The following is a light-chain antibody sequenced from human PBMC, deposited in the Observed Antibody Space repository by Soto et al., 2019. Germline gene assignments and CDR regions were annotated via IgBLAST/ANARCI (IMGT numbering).Light chain of an antibody. J-gene: IGKJ2*01. Sequence: EIVLTQSPGALSVSPGERATLSCRASQTVRNSYLAWYQQKTGQAPWLLIYGASIRTTGTPDRFSGSGSGTDFILTISRLEPEDSAVYYCQQYGTTRYTFGQGTKLEIK. CDR3: QQYGTTRYT. CDR2: GAS. CDR1: QTVRNSY. V-gene: IGKV3-20*01.